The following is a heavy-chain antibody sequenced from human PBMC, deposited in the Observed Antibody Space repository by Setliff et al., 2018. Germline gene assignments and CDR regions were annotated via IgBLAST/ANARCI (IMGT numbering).Heavy chain of an antibody. CDR1: GYTFTGYY. V-gene: IGHV1-2*02. CDR3: ARAFGMYYDFWSGSLHYFDY. J-gene: IGHJ4*02. Sequence: ASVKVSCKASGYTFTGYYMHWVRQAPGQGLEWMGWINPNSGGTNYAQKFQGRVTMTGDTSISTAYMELSRLRSDDTAVYYCARAFGMYYDFWSGSLHYFDYWGQGTLVTISS. D-gene: IGHD3-3*01. CDR2: INPNSGGT.